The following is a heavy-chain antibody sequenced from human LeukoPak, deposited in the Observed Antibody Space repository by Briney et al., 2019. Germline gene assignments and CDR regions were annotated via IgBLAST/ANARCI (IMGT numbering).Heavy chain of an antibody. V-gene: IGHV3-33*01. Sequence: GGSLRLSCAASGFSFNIYGMHWVRQTPGRGLEWLAVIWYDGNRKYYADSVKGRFTISRDTSTYTLYLHMNSLRAEDTALYYCARDIDTSGHYFFDYWSQGTLVTVSS. CDR2: IWYDGNRK. CDR1: GFSFNIYG. CDR3: ARDIDTSGHYFFDY. D-gene: IGHD3-22*01. J-gene: IGHJ4*02.